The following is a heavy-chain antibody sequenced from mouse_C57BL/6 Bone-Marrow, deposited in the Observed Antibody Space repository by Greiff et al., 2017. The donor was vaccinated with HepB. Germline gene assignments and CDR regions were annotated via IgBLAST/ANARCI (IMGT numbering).Heavy chain of an antibody. CDR2: ISYDGSN. CDR1: GYSITSGYY. CDR3: ARAPFYYFDY. J-gene: IGHJ2*01. V-gene: IGHV3-6*01. Sequence: EVKLVESGPGLVKPSQSLSLTCSVTGYSITSGYYWNWIRQFPGNKLEWMGYISYDGSNNYNPSLKNRISITRDTSKNQFFLKLNSVTTEDTATYYCARAPFYYFDYWGQGTTLTVSS.